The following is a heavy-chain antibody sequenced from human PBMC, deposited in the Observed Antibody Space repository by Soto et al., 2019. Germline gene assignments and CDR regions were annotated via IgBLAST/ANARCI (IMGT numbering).Heavy chain of an antibody. J-gene: IGHJ4*02. CDR3: AKGIAAAGTPFDY. Sequence: SLRLSCAASGFTFDDYAMHWVRQAPGKGLEWVSGISWNSGSIGYADSVKGRFTTSRDNAKNSLYLQMNSLRAEDTALYYCAKGIAAAGTPFDYWGQGTLVPVSS. D-gene: IGHD6-13*01. CDR1: GFTFDDYA. CDR2: ISWNSGSI. V-gene: IGHV3-9*01.